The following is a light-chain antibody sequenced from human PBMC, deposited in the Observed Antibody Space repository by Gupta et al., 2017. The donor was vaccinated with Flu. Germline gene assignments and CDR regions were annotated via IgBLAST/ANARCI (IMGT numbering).Light chain of an antibody. V-gene: IGLV8-61*01. CDR1: SGSVSSSHY. J-gene: IGLJ3*02. Sequence: QTVVTQAPSLSVSPGGTITLTCGLSSGSVSSSHYPSWYQQTPCQAPRTLIYKTNTRLFGVPDRFSGSIHGNKAALTITGAQADDESDYYCVLYLGHYFSGVFGGGTKLTVL. CDR2: KTN. CDR3: VLYLGHYFSGV.